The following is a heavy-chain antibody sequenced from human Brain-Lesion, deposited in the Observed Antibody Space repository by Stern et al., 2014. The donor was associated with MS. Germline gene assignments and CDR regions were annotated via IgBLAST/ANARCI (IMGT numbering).Heavy chain of an antibody. CDR3: ATLSPGAGGNYYRHFDY. J-gene: IGHJ4*02. Sequence: QVQLVQSGAEVKKPGASVKVSCKVSGYTLTDLSMHWVRQAPRKGLEWMGGFYPEDGETIYAQKFQGRVTMTEDTSTDTAYMELSSLRSEDTAVYYCATLSPGAGGNYYRHFDYWGQGTLVTVSS. V-gene: IGHV1-24*01. CDR1: GYTLTDLS. D-gene: IGHD1-26*01. CDR2: FYPEDGET.